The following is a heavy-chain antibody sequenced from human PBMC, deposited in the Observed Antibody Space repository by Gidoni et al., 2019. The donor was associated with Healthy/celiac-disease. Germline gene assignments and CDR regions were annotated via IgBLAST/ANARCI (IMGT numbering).Heavy chain of an antibody. Sequence: QVQLQESGPGLVKPSETLSLTCAVSGYSISSGYYWGWIRQPPGKGLEWIGSIYHSGSTYYNPSLKRRVTISVDTSKNQFSLKLSSVTAADTAVYYCARGDYYDSSGYSLFDYWGQGTLVTVSS. CDR2: IYHSGST. D-gene: IGHD3-22*01. J-gene: IGHJ4*02. V-gene: IGHV4-38-2*01. CDR3: ARGDYYDSSGYSLFDY. CDR1: GYSISSGYY.